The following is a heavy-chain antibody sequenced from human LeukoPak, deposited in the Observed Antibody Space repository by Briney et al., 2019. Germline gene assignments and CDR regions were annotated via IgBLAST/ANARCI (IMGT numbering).Heavy chain of an antibody. V-gene: IGHV3-7*01. J-gene: IGHJ4*02. Sequence: GGSLRLSCAASGFTFSGYWMTWVRQAPGKGLEWVANIKQEGSEKYYVDSMKGRFTISRDNTKTSLYLQMSSLRVEDTAVYYCARVGIGSGWFYFDYWAQGTLVTVSS. D-gene: IGHD6-19*01. CDR3: ARVGIGSGWFYFDY. CDR2: IKQEGSEK. CDR1: GFTFSGYW.